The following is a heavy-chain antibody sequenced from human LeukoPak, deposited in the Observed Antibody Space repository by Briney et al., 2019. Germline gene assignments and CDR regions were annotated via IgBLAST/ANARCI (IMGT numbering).Heavy chain of an antibody. D-gene: IGHD2-2*01. CDR3: ARVPLVGVPAAAYWYFDL. Sequence: SETLSLTCTVSGGSISSYYWSWIRQPPGKGLEWIGYIYYSGSTNYNPSLKSRVTISVDTSKNQFSLKLSSVTAADTAVYYCARVPLVGVPAAAYWYFDLWGRGTLVTVSS. CDR2: IYYSGST. J-gene: IGHJ2*01. V-gene: IGHV4-59*01. CDR1: GGSISSYY.